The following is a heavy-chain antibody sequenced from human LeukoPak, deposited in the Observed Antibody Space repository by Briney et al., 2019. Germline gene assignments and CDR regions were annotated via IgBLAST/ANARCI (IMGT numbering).Heavy chain of an antibody. D-gene: IGHD1-26*01. V-gene: IGHV1-2*02. CDR1: GYTFTGYY. CDR2: INPNSGGT. Sequence: ASVKVSCKASGYTFTGYYMHWVRQAPGQGLEWMGWINPNSGGTNYAQKFQGRVTMTRDTSISTACMELSRLRSDDTAVYYCAILGGSHDAFDIWGQGTMVTVSS. CDR3: AILGGSHDAFDI. J-gene: IGHJ3*02.